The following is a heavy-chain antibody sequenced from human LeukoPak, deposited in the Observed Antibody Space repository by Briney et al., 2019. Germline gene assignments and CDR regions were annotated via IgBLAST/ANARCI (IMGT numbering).Heavy chain of an antibody. J-gene: IGHJ4*02. CDR1: GFTFSSYV. Sequence: GGSLRLSCAASGFTFSSYVMSWVRQAPGKGLEWVSAISGSGGSTYYPDSVKGRFTISRDNSKNTLFLQMNSLRVEDTAVYYCAKGSPGYCSSGSCESFDYWSQGTLVTVSS. CDR2: ISGSGGST. CDR3: AKGSPGYCSSGSCESFDY. D-gene: IGHD2-15*01. V-gene: IGHV3-23*01.